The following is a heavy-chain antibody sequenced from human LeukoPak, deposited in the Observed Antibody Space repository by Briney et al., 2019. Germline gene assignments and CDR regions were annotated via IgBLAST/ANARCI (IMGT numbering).Heavy chain of an antibody. CDR2: IKPDGSEK. CDR1: GFTFSSFW. V-gene: IGHV3-7*05. Sequence: GGSLRLSCAASGFTFSSFWMTWVRQAPGKGLEWVANIKPDGSEKYYVDSAKGRFTISRDNAKNSLYLQMNSLRAEDTAVYYCVRGSSGTVVRGVSWAWFDPWGQGTLVSVSS. CDR3: VRGSSGTVVRGVSWAWFDP. J-gene: IGHJ5*02. D-gene: IGHD3-10*01.